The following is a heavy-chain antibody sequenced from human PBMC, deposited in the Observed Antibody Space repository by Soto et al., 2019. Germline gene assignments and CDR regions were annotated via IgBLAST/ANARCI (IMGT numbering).Heavy chain of an antibody. Sequence: EVQLVESGGGLVQPGRSLRLSCAASGFTFDDYAMHWVRQAPGKGLEWVSGISWNSGSIVYADSVKGRFTISRDNAKNYLYLQMNSLRAEDTALYYCAKELGYCSGGSCYEYYYYYGMDVWGQGTTVTVSS. CDR3: AKELGYCSGGSCYEYYYYYGMDV. CDR2: ISWNSGSI. V-gene: IGHV3-9*01. D-gene: IGHD2-15*01. CDR1: GFTFDDYA. J-gene: IGHJ6*02.